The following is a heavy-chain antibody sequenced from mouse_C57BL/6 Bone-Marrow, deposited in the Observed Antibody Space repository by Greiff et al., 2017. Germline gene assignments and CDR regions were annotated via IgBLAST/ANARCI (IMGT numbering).Heavy chain of an antibody. Sequence: VMLVESGPGLVQPSQSLSITCTVSGFSLTSYGVHWVRQSPGKGLEWLGVIWSGGSTDYNAAFISRLSISKDNSKSQVFFKMNSLQADDTAIYYCARNTLYYYAMDYWGQGTSVTVSS. CDR2: IWSGGST. V-gene: IGHV2-2*01. J-gene: IGHJ4*01. CDR1: GFSLTSYG. D-gene: IGHD1-1*02. CDR3: ARNTLYYYAMDY.